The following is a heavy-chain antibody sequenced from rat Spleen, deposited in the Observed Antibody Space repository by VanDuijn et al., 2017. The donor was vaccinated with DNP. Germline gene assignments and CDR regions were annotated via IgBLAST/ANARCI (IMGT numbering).Heavy chain of an antibody. J-gene: IGHJ3*01. CDR2: ISYSGST. Sequence: EVQLQESGPGLVKPSQSLSLTCSVTGYSITSNYWGWIRKFPGNKMEWIGHISYSGSTSYNPSLKSRISITRDTSKNQFFLQVNSVTTEDTATYYCARLGTQGFTYWGQGTLVTVSS. CDR1: GYSITSNY. D-gene: IGHD1-5*01. V-gene: IGHV3-1*01. CDR3: ARLGTQGFTY.